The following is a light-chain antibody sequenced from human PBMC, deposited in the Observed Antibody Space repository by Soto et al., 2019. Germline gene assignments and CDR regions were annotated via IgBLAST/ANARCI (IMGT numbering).Light chain of an antibody. CDR3: CSYVGSTTSFV. Sequence: QSVLTQPASVSGSPGQSITISCTGTSSDFGSYNLVSWYQQHPAKAPKLLIYEGTYRPSGVSYRFSGSKSGNTASLTISGLQAGEEADYYCCSYVGSTTSFVFGAGTKVSV. CDR2: EGT. CDR1: SSDFGSYNL. V-gene: IGLV2-23*01. J-gene: IGLJ1*01.